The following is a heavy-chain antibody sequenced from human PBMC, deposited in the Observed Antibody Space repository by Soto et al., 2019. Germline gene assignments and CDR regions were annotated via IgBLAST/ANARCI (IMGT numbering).Heavy chain of an antibody. J-gene: IGHJ4*02. V-gene: IGHV1-46*01. CDR2: INPSGGST. CDR1: GYTFSSYY. D-gene: IGHD3-10*01. Sequence: ASVKVSCKASGYTFSSYYMHWVRQAPGQGLEWMGVINPSGGSTTYAQKFQGRVTMTRDTSTTTFYMELSSLTSEDTAVYYCANPETHYYDSGTPGLVDYWGQGTLVTVSS. CDR3: ANPETHYYDSGTPGLVDY.